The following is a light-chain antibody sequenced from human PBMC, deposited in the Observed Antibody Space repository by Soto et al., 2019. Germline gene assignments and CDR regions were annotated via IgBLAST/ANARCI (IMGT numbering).Light chain of an antibody. J-gene: IGLJ1*01. CDR3: ALLMGNGISV. CDR2: GTS. Sequence: QAVVTQESSFSVSPGGTVTLTCGLISGSVSTANNPNWYQQTPGQAPRTLIYGTSTRSSRVPDRFSGSILGNKAALTITGAQADDESDYYCALLMGNGISVFGTGTKLTVL. V-gene: IGLV8-61*01. CDR1: SGSVSTANN.